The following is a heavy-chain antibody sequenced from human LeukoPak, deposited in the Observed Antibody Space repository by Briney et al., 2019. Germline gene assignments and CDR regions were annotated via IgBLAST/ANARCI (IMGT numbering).Heavy chain of an antibody. V-gene: IGHV4-34*01. J-gene: IGHJ5*02. CDR3: AREEASGWFDP. CDR2: INHSGST. CDR1: GGSFSGYY. D-gene: IGHD6-6*01. Sequence: SETLSLTCAVYGGSFSGYYWSWIRQPPGKGLEWIGEINHSGSTNYNPSLKSRVTISVDTSKNQFSLKLSSVTAADTAVYYCAREEASGWFDPWGQGTLVTVSS.